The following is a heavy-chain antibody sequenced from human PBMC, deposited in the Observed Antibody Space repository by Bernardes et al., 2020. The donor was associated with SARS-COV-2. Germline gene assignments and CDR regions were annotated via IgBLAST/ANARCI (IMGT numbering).Heavy chain of an antibody. V-gene: IGHV1-69*04. J-gene: IGHJ6*02. CDR2: IIPIVGLT. CDR3: SRDGILINYGMDV. Sequence: SVKVSCKASGGTFSRNTINWVRQAPGQGLEWMGRIIPIVGLTNYAQKFQGRVTITADTSTNTAYMELSSLRSDDTAMYYCSRDGILINYGMDVWGQGTTVTVSS. CDR1: GGTFSRNT. D-gene: IGHD3-16*01.